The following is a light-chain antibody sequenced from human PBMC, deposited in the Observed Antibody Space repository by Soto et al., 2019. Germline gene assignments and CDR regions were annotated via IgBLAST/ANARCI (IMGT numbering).Light chain of an antibody. Sequence: QSALTQSPYASGSTGQSVTISCTGTSSDIGGYNSVSWYQQHPGKAPKVMIYDVSKRPSGVPDRFSGSKSGNTASLTVSALQAEDEADYYCSSYTDRNNLVFGTGTKLTVL. CDR3: SSYTDRNNLV. CDR1: SSDIGGYNS. V-gene: IGLV2-8*01. J-gene: IGLJ1*01. CDR2: DVS.